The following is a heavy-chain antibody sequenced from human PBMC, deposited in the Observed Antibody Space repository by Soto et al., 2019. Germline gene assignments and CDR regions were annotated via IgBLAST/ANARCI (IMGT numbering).Heavy chain of an antibody. D-gene: IGHD1-7*01. Sequence: SQTLSLTCVISGASVSSHNTTWNWIRQSPSRGLEWLGRTYYRSEWYNDYAVSVRGRITISRDNAKNSLYLQMNSLRVEDTAVYYCARENWNYGYHYMDVWGKGTTVTVSS. CDR3: ARENWNYGYHYMDV. J-gene: IGHJ6*03. CDR2: TYYRSEWYN. V-gene: IGHV6-1*01. CDR1: GASVSSHNTT.